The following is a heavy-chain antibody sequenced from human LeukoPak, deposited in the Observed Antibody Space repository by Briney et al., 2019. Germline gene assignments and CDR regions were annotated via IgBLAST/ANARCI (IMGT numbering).Heavy chain of an antibody. CDR3: ARGGGYCSGGSCYLGY. CDR2: IQFDGSET. D-gene: IGHD2-15*01. CDR1: GFTFSNYG. J-gene: IGHJ4*02. V-gene: IGHV3-30*02. Sequence: GGSLRLSCAASGFTFSNYGMHWVRQAPGKGLEWVAFIQFDGSETYYADSVKGRFAISRDNSKNTLYLQMNSLRAEDTGVYYCARGGGYCSGGSCYLGYWGQGTLVTVSS.